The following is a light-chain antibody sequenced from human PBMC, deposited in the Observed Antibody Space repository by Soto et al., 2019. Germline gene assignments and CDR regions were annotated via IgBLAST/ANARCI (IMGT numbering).Light chain of an antibody. J-gene: IGKJ2*01. CDR1: QGISSY. Sequence: DIQLTQSPSFLSASVGDRVTITCRASQGISSYLAWYQQKPGKAPKLLINGASTLQSGVPSRFSGSGSGTEFTLTINSLQPEDLGTYYCQQLNSYWYTFGQGTKLEI. CDR2: GAS. CDR3: QQLNSYWYT. V-gene: IGKV1-9*01.